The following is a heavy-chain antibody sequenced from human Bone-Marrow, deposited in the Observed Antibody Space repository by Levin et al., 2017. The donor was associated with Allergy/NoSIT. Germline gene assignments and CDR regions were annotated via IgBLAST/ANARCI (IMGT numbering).Heavy chain of an antibody. J-gene: IGHJ6*02. CDR1: GYTFTSYD. D-gene: IGHD3-3*01. CDR2: MNPNSGNT. Sequence: VASVKVSCKASGYTFTSYDINWVRQATGQGLEWMGWMNPNSGNTGYAQKFQGRVTMTRNTSISTAYMELSSLRSEDTAVYYCARRRIPIFGVVISQKAGGMDGWGQGTTVTVSS. CDR3: ARRRIPIFGVVISQKAGGMDG. V-gene: IGHV1-8*01.